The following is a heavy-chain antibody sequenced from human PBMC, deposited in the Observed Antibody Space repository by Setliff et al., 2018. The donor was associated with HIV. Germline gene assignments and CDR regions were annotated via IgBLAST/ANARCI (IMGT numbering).Heavy chain of an antibody. V-gene: IGHV1-69*10. J-gene: IGHJ3*02. CDR1: GGTFSSYT. CDR3: AREIPDYYDILTGYNIPNAFDI. Sequence: SVKVSCKASGGTFSSYTINWVRQAPGQGLEWMGGILPMLNIANFTQKFQGRVTITADKSTDTAYMELSSLRYEDTAVYYCAREIPDYYDILTGYNIPNAFDIWGQGTMVTVSS. D-gene: IGHD3-9*01. CDR2: ILPMLNIA.